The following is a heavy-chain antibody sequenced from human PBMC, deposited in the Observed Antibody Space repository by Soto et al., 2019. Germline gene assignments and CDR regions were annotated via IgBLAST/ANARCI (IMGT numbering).Heavy chain of an antibody. J-gene: IGHJ5*02. Sequence: SVKVSCKASGYTFTSYYMRWVRQDPGQGLEWMGIISPSGGSTSYAQKFQGRVTMTRDTSTSTVYMELSSLRSEDTAMYYCARAGYCSSTSCYVPRWFDPWGQGTLVTVSS. CDR1: GYTFTSYY. V-gene: IGHV1-46*03. CDR3: ARAGYCSSTSCYVPRWFDP. CDR2: ISPSGGST. D-gene: IGHD2-2*03.